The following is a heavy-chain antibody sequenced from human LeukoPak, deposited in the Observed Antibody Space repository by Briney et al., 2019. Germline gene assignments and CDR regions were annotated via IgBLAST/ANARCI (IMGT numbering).Heavy chain of an antibody. V-gene: IGHV3-66*01. Sequence: GGSLRLSCAASEFSVGSNYMTWVRQAPGKGLEWVSLIYSGGSTYYADSVKGRFTISRDNSKNTLYLQMNSLRAEDTAVYYCARGPGGYHNAGGQGTLVTVSS. CDR3: ARGPGGYHNA. D-gene: IGHD5-12*01. CDR1: EFSVGSNY. CDR2: IYSGGST. J-gene: IGHJ4*02.